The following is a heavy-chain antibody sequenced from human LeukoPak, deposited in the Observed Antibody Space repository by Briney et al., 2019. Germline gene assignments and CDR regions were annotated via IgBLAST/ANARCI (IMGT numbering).Heavy chain of an antibody. Sequence: PSETLSLTCAVYGGSFSGYYWSWIRQPPGKGLGWIGEINHSGSTNYNPSLKSRVTISVDTSKNQFSLKLSSVTAADTAVYYCARGSGYDILTGYYKPALDYWGQGTLVTVSS. CDR2: INHSGST. V-gene: IGHV4-34*01. J-gene: IGHJ4*02. CDR3: ARGSGYDILTGYYKPALDY. D-gene: IGHD3-9*01. CDR1: GGSFSGYY.